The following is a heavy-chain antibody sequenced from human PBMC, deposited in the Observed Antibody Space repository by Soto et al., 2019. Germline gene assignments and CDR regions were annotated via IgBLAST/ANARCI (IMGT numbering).Heavy chain of an antibody. CDR3: ATQTGLYYYGMDV. Sequence: SETLSLTCTVSVGSINAFFWSWVRQPPGKGLESIGYIFYSGSTNYNPSLKSRVTISLDTSKTQFSLNLTSVTAADTAVYYCATQTGLYYYGMDVWGQGTTVTVSS. CDR1: VGSINAFF. J-gene: IGHJ6*02. V-gene: IGHV4-59*01. CDR2: IFYSGST.